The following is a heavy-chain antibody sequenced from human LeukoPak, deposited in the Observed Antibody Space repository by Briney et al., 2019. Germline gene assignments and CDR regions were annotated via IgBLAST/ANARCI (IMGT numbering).Heavy chain of an antibody. J-gene: IGHJ2*01. D-gene: IGHD3-10*01. CDR3: ARHSTTMVRIRYFDL. V-gene: IGHV4-34*01. CDR2: INHSGST. Sequence: SETLSLTCAVYGGSFSGYYWSWIRQPPGKGLEWIGEINHSGSTNYNPSLKSQVTISVDTSKNQFSLKLSSVTAADTAVYYCARHSTTMVRIRYFDLWGRGTLVTVSS. CDR1: GGSFSGYY.